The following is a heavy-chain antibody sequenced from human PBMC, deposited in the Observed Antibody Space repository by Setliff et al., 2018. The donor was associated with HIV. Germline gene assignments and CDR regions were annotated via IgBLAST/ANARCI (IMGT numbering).Heavy chain of an antibody. V-gene: IGHV3-21*01. J-gene: IGHJ3*02. Sequence: SGGSLRLSCVASGFTFSSYAMSWVRQAPGKGLEWVSSISSSSSYIYYADSVKGRFTVSRDNSKNTVYLQMNSLRDEDRAVYYCARESSTVRGVIDIWGQGTMVTVSS. CDR2: ISSSSSYI. CDR3: ARESSTVRGVIDI. CDR1: GFTFSSYA. D-gene: IGHD3-10*01.